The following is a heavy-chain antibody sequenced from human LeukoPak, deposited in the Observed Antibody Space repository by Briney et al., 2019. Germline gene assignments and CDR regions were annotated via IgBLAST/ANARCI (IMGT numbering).Heavy chain of an antibody. CDR2: IIPIFGTA. J-gene: IGHJ5*02. V-gene: IGHV1-69*05. CDR3: ARGGANERVWFDP. Sequence: SVKVSCKASGGTFSSYAISWVRQAPGQGLEWMGRIIPIFGTANYAQKFQGRVTITTDESTSTAYMELSSLRSEDTAVYYCARGGANERVWFDPWGQGTLVTVSS. D-gene: IGHD6-25*01. CDR1: GGTFSSYA.